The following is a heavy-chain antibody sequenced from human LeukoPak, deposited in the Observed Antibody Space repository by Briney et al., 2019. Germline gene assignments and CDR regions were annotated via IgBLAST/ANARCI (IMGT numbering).Heavy chain of an antibody. CDR1: GGSLSGYY. D-gene: IGHD3-22*01. CDR2: INHSGST. J-gene: IGHJ4*02. Sequence: SETLSLTCAVYGGSLSGYYWSWIRQPPGKGLEWIGEINHSGSTNYNPSLKSRVTISVDTSKNQFSLKLSSVTAADTAVYYCAADSSGYRPFDYWGQGTLVTVSS. V-gene: IGHV4-34*01. CDR3: AADSSGYRPFDY.